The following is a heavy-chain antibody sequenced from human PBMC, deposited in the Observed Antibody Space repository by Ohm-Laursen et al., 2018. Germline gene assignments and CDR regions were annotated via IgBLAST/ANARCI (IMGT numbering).Heavy chain of an antibody. CDR3: ARVKQWLVYAFDI. J-gene: IGHJ3*02. Sequence: SETLSLTCTVSGVSIGSHYWSWIRQPPGKGLECIGEINHSGSTNYNPSRKSRVTISVDTSKNQFSLKLRTVTAADTAVYYCARVKQWLVYAFDIWGQGTMVTVSS. CDR2: INHSGST. CDR1: GVSIGSHY. V-gene: IGHV4-34*01. D-gene: IGHD6-19*01.